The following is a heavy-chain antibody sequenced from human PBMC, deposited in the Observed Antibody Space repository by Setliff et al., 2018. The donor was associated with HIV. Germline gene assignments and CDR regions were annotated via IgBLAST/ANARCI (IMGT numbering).Heavy chain of an antibody. J-gene: IGHJ4*02. CDR1: GFAFSDYD. CDR2: IGTGGDT. V-gene: IGHV3-13*01. CDR3: ARDYYGSGSYFPTQFDY. D-gene: IGHD3-10*01. Sequence: PGGSLRLSCATSGFAFSDYDFPWVRQVTGEGLEWVSAIGTGGDTYYADSVKGRFTISRENAKNSLYLQMNNVRAGDTAVYYCARDYYGSGSYFPTQFDYWGQGTLVTVSS.